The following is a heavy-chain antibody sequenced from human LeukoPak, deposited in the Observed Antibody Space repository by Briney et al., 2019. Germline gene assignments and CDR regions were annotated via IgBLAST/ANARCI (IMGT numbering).Heavy chain of an antibody. CDR3: AKRGVEHSSGWYYFDY. V-gene: IGHV3-21*01. CDR2: FTSMSRTI. CDR1: GFTFSSYA. D-gene: IGHD6-19*01. Sequence: PGGSLRLSCAASGFTFSSYAMTWVRQAPGKGLEWVSSFTSMSRTIYYADSVKGRFTTSRDDAKKSLYLQMNSLRVEDTAIYYCAKRGVEHSSGWYYFDYWGQGTLVTVSS. J-gene: IGHJ4*02.